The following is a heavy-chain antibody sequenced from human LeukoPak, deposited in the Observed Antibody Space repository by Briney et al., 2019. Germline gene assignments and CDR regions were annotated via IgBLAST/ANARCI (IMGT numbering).Heavy chain of an antibody. CDR2: ISYDGSNK. D-gene: IGHD1-26*01. J-gene: IGHJ4*02. V-gene: IGHV3-30-3*01. CDR1: GFTFSSYA. Sequence: GGSLRLSCAASGFTFSSYAMHWVRQAPGKGLEWVAVISYDGSNKYYAESVKGRFTISRDNSRNTLYLQMNSLRTDDTAVYYCARGKIVGATTGTYYFDYWGQGTLVTVSS. CDR3: ARGKIVGATTGTYYFDY.